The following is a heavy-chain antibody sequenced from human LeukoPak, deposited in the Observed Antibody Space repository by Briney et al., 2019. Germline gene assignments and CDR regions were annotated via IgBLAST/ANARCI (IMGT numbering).Heavy chain of an antibody. CDR3: ARDQGGLDY. V-gene: IGHV4-34*01. CDR1: GGSFSGYY. CDR2: INHSGST. Sequence: ASETLSLTCAVYGGSFSGYYWSWIRQPPGKGLEWIGEINHSGSTNYNPSLKSRVTISVDTSKNQFSLKLSSVTAADTAVYYCARDQGGLDYWGQGTLVTVSS. J-gene: IGHJ4*02.